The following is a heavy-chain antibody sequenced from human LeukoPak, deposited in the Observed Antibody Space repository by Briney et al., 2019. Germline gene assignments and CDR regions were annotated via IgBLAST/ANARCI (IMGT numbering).Heavy chain of an antibody. D-gene: IGHD5-18*01. CDR1: GFTFSRSE. J-gene: IGHJ4*02. CDR3: ARGYGNFDY. Sequence: GGSLRLSCAASGFTFSRSEMSWVHQAPGKGLEWVSYITSSGTTIYYADSVKGRFTISRDNAKNSVYLQMNSLRAEDTAVYYCARGYGNFDYWGQGTLVTVSS. CDR2: ITSSGTTI. V-gene: IGHV3-48*03.